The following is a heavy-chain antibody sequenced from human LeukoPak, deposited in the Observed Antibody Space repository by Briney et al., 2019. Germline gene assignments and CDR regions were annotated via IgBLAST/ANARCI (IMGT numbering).Heavy chain of an antibody. V-gene: IGHV1-46*01. CDR2: INPISGGA. CDR1: GYTFTNYY. J-gene: IGHJ5*02. Sequence: ASGRVSCKASGYTFTNYYMHWARQAPGQGLEWMGIINPISGGATSAQKFQGRVTIATDTLTSTVYMELSSLRSEDTAVSYCARDGNYYGSGAGPDSWFDPWGQGTLVTVPS. CDR3: ARDGNYYGSGAGPDSWFDP. D-gene: IGHD3-10*01.